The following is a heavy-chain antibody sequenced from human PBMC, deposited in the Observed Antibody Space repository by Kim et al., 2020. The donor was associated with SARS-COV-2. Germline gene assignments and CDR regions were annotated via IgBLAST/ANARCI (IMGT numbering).Heavy chain of an antibody. CDR1: GGSFSGYY. V-gene: IGHV4-34*01. J-gene: IGHJ4*02. D-gene: IGHD4-17*01. Sequence: SETLSLTCAVYGGSFSGYYWSWIRQPPGKGLEWIGEINHSGSTNYNPSLKSRVTISVDTSKNQFSLKLSSVTAADTAVYYCAREGDYGDYFDYWGQGTLV. CDR2: INHSGST. CDR3: AREGDYGDYFDY.